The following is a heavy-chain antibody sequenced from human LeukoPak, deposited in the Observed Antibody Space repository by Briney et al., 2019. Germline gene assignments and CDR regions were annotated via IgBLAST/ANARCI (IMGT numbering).Heavy chain of an antibody. CDR1: GYTFTSYA. CDR3: ARDPSGIVGANDAFDI. J-gene: IGHJ3*02. CDR2: INTNTGNP. D-gene: IGHD1-26*01. Sequence: ASVKVSCKASGYTFTSYAMNWVRQAPGQGLEWMGWINTNTGNPTYAQGFTGRFVFSLDTSVSTAYLQISSLKAEDTAVYYCARDPSGIVGANDAFDIWGQGTMVTVSS. V-gene: IGHV7-4-1*02.